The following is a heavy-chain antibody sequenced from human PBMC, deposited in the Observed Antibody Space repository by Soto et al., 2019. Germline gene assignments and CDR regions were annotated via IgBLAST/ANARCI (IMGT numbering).Heavy chain of an antibody. CDR1: GFTFSSYS. D-gene: IGHD3-9*01. J-gene: IGHJ6*02. V-gene: IGHV3-48*02. CDR2: ISSSSSTI. Sequence: GGSLRLSCAASGFTFSSYSMNWVRQAPGKGLEWVSYISSSSSTIYYADSVKGRFTISRDNAKNSLYLQMNSLRDYDTTVYYCGRDRCFDWLLTKYCMVVWGQGTMVTVSS. CDR3: GRDRCFDWLLTKYCMVV.